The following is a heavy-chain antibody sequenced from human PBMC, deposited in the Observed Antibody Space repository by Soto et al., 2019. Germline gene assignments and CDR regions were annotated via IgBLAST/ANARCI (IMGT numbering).Heavy chain of an antibody. D-gene: IGHD3-3*01. CDR3: ARDTDYDFWSRYQVPPPYYYYGMDV. V-gene: IGHV1-18*04. CDR2: ISAYNGNT. J-gene: IGHJ6*02. CDR1: GYTFTSYG. Sequence: ASVKVSCKASGYTFTSYGISWVRQAPGQGLEWMGWISAYNGNTNYAQKLQGRVTMTTDTSTSTAYMELRSLRSDDTAVYYCARDTDYDFWSRYQVPPPYYYYGMDVWGQGTTVTVSS.